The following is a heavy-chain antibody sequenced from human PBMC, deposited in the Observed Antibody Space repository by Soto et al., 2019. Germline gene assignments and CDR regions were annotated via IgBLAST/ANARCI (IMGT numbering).Heavy chain of an antibody. CDR3: ARDVGGDDTIHY. V-gene: IGHV1-69*01. CDR1: GGSFSNYV. D-gene: IGHD3-16*01. CDR2: IIPNFGTT. Sequence: QVKLVQSGAEVKKPGSSVKVSCKASGGSFSNYVISWVRQAPGQGLEWMGGIIPNFGTTNYAQKCQGKVTITADETTRTAYLELLGLTSEDTSVYYLARDVGGDDTIHYWGQGTMVTVSS. J-gene: IGHJ4*02.